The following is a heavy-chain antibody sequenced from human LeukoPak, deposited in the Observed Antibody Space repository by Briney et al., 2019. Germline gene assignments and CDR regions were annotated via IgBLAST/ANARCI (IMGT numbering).Heavy chain of an antibody. CDR3: ARWPTNDAFDI. CDR2: IYYSGST. V-gene: IGHV4-30-4*08. CDR1: GGSITSNYYY. J-gene: IGHJ3*02. D-gene: IGHD5-12*01. Sequence: SETLSLTCTVSGGSITSNYYYWSWIRQPPGKGLEWIGYIYYSGSTYYNPSLRSRLSISVDTSKNQFSLKLSSVTAADTAVYYCARWPTNDAFDIWGQGTMVTVSS.